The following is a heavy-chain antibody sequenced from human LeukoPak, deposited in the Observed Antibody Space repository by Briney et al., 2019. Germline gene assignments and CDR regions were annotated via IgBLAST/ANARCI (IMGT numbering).Heavy chain of an antibody. CDR3: ANSNWNPQESVWFDP. V-gene: IGHV3-23*01. Sequence: PGGSLRLSCAASGFTFSSYAMSWVRQAPGKGLEWVSAISGSGGSTYYADSVKGRFTISRDNSKNTLYLQMNSLRAEDTAVYYCANSNWNPQESVWFDPWGQGTLVTVSS. J-gene: IGHJ5*02. CDR2: ISGSGGST. CDR1: GFTFSSYA. D-gene: IGHD1-1*01.